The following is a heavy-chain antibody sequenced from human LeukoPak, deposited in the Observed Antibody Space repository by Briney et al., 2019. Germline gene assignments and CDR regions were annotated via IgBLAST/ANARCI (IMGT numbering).Heavy chain of an antibody. CDR1: GGSVSSYY. Sequence: SETLSLTCTVSGGSVSSYYWSWIRQPAGMGLEWIGRIFTSGSTNYNPSLKSRVTMSVDTSKNQFSLNLNSVTAADTAVYYCARERVEETYYYYMDVWGKGTTVTVSS. J-gene: IGHJ6*03. CDR3: ARERVEETYYYYMDV. CDR2: IFTSGST. V-gene: IGHV4-4*07.